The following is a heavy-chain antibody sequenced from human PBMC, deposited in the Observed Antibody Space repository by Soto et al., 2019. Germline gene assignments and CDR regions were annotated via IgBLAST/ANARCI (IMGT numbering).Heavy chain of an antibody. CDR2: ISSSSGYI. D-gene: IGHD5-18*01. J-gene: IGHJ6*02. Sequence: EVQLVESGGGLVKPGGSLRLSCAASGFTFSTYSMNWVRQAPGKGLEWVSSISSSSGYIYYADSVKGRFTISRDDAKNSLSLQMNSLRAEDTAVYYCAIGRSYSYGQGYGMDVWGQGTTVTVSS. V-gene: IGHV3-21*01. CDR1: GFTFSTYS. CDR3: AIGRSYSYGQGYGMDV.